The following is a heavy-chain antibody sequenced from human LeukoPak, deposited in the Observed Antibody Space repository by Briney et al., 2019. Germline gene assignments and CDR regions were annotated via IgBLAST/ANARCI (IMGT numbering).Heavy chain of an antibody. CDR3: AKDQGWLQFYFDY. D-gene: IGHD5-24*01. CDR2: ISGSGGST. J-gene: IGHJ4*02. V-gene: IGHV3-23*01. Sequence: GGSLRLSCAASGFTFSSYAMSWVRQAPGKGLEWVSAISGSGGSTYYADSVKGRFTISRDNSKNTLHLQMNSLRAEDTAVYYCAKDQGWLQFYFDYWGQGTLVAVSS. CDR1: GFTFSSYA.